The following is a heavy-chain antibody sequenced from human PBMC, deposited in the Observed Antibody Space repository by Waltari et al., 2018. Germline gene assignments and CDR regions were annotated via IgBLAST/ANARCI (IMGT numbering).Heavy chain of an antibody. CDR2: IYPGDSDT. V-gene: IGHV5-51*03. D-gene: IGHD6-13*01. Sequence: EVQLVQSGAELKKPGESVKISCKGYGYSFNIYWMRSWRQMPGTGLEWMGIIYPGDSDTRYSPSFQGQVTISADQSISTAYLQWSSLKASDTAMYYCARGASSSWYYFDYWGQGTLVTVSS. CDR3: ARGASSSWYYFDY. CDR1: GYSFNIYW. J-gene: IGHJ4*02.